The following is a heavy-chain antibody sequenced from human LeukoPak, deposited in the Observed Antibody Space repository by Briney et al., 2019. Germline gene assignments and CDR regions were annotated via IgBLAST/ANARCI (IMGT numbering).Heavy chain of an antibody. D-gene: IGHD2-21*02. CDR3: AKGAYCGGDCYSF. V-gene: IGHV3-48*01. Sequence: PGGSLRLSCAASGFTFSTHSMSWARQAPGKGLEWVSYISRSSSNIYYADSVKGRFTISRDNAKNSVYLQMNSLRAEDTAVYYCAKGAYCGGDCYSFWGQGTLVTVSS. CDR1: GFTFSTHS. J-gene: IGHJ4*02. CDR2: ISRSSSNI.